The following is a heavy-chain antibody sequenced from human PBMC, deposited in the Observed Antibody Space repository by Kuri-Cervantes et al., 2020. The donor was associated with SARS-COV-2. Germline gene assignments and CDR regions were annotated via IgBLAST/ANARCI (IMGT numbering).Heavy chain of an antibody. CDR2: INHSGST. CDR3: ARGRIGYSSGWSYWYFDL. Sequence: ESLKISCAVYGGSFSGYYWSWIRQPPGKGLEWTGEINHSGSTNYNPSLKSRVTISVDTSKNQFSLKLSSVTAADTAVYYCARGRIGYSSGWSYWYFDLWGRGTLVTVSS. D-gene: IGHD6-19*01. CDR1: GGSFSGYY. V-gene: IGHV4-34*01. J-gene: IGHJ2*01.